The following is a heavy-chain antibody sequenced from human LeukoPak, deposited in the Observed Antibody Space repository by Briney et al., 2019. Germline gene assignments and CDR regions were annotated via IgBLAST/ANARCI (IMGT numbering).Heavy chain of an antibody. V-gene: IGHV3-11*04. CDR2: ISSSCSTI. J-gene: IGHJ5*02. D-gene: IGHD2-2*01. CDR1: GFTFSDYY. CDR3: ARERRGYCSSTSCSWFDP. Sequence: AGGSLRLSCAASGFTFSDYYMSWIRQAPGKGLEWVSYISSSCSTIYYADSVKGRFTISRDNAKNSLYLQMNSLRAEDTAVYYCARERRGYCSSTSCSWFDPWGQGTLVTVS.